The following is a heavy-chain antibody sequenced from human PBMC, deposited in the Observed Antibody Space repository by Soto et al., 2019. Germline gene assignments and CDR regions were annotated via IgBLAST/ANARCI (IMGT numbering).Heavy chain of an antibody. V-gene: IGHV5-10-1*01. CDR3: ARHYGSGSNDAFDL. CDR2: IDPSDSYT. D-gene: IGHD3-10*01. J-gene: IGHJ3*01. CDR1: GYRFTICW. Sequence: GESLKISCRGSGYRFTICWISWVRQMPGKGLEWMGRIDPSDSYTNYSPSFQGHVTSSADKSISTAYLQWSSLKASDTAMYYCARHYGSGSNDAFDLWGQGTVVTVSS.